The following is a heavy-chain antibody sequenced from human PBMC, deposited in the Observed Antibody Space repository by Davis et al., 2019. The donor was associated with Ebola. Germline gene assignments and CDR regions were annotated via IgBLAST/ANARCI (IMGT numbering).Heavy chain of an antibody. CDR2: ISWNTGVI. J-gene: IGHJ3*02. CDR1: GFTVSSNH. CDR3: AKDVYRWQDVVSPLEI. D-gene: IGHD2-8*02. Sequence: SLKISCAASGFTVSSNHMSWVRQGLGKGLEWVSGISWNTGVIAYADSVKGRFTISRDNAKKSLYLQMNSLRTEDTAFYYCAKDVYRWQDVVSPLEIWGQGTVVTVSS. V-gene: IGHV3-9*01.